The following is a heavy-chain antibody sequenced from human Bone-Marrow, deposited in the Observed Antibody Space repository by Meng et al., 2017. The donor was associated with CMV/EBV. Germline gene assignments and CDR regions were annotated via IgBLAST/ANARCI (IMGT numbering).Heavy chain of an antibody. D-gene: IGHD6-13*01. CDR1: RHTLTELS. CDR2: FDPEDGET. J-gene: IGHJ6*02. Sequence: ASVKVSCKVSRHTLTELSMHWVRQAPGKGLEWMGRFDPEDGETIYAQRFQGRVTTTEDISIETAYMELTSLKSHDTAVYYCATRLAAVAAAGTNLYYYYGLDVWGQGTTVTVSS. CDR3: ATRLAAVAAAGTNLYYYYGLDV. V-gene: IGHV1-24*01.